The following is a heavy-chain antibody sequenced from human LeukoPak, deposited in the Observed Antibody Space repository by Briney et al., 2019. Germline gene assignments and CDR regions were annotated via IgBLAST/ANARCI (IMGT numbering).Heavy chain of an antibody. D-gene: IGHD3-3*01. V-gene: IGHV4-34*01. CDR2: INHSGST. CDR3: ARGNYDFWSGYWTTLFDY. J-gene: IGHJ4*02. CDR1: GGSFSGYY. Sequence: PSETLSLTCAVYGGSFSGYYWSWIRQPPGKGLEWIGEINHSGSTNYNPSLKSRVTISVDTSKNQFSLKLSSVTAADTAVYYCARGNYDFWSGYWTTLFDYWGQGTQVTVSS.